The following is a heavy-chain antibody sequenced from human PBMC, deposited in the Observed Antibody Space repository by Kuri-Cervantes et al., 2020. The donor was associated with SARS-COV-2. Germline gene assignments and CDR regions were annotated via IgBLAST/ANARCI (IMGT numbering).Heavy chain of an antibody. CDR1: GGSISSSSYY. CDR2: IYYSGST. J-gene: IGHJ5*02. CDR3: ARQMMSSITIFGVVITRNWFDP. D-gene: IGHD3-3*01. Sequence: ESLKISCTVSGGSISSSSYYWGWIRQPPGKGLEWIGSIYYSGSTYYNPSLKSRVTISVDTSENQFSLKLSSVTAADTAVYYCARQMMSSITIFGVVITRNWFDPWGQGTLVTVSS. V-gene: IGHV4-39*01.